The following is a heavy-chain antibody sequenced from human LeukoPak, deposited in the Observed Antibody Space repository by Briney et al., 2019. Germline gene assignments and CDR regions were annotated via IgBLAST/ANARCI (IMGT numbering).Heavy chain of an antibody. Sequence: SLRLSCAASGFTFDDYAMHWVRQAPGKGLEWVSGISWNSGSIGYADSVKGRFTISRDNAKNSLYLQMNSLRAEDTALYYCAKDIGVGYCNGCLFDYWGQGTLVTVSS. CDR1: GFTFDDYA. CDR3: AKDIGVGYCNGCLFDY. J-gene: IGHJ4*02. D-gene: IGHD2-15*01. CDR2: ISWNSGSI. V-gene: IGHV3-9*01.